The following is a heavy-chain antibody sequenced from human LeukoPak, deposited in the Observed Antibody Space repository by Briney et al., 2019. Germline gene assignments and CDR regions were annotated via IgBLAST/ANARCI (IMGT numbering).Heavy chain of an antibody. Sequence: ASVKVSCKASGGTFSSYAISWVRQAPGQGLEWMGGIIPIFGTANYAQKFQGRVMITADESTSTAYMELSSLRSEDTAVYYCAREVQVVPAATHYYYYYMDVWGKGTTVTVSS. CDR2: IIPIFGTA. CDR3: AREVQVVPAATHYYYYYMDV. J-gene: IGHJ6*03. V-gene: IGHV1-69*13. D-gene: IGHD2-2*01. CDR1: GGTFSSYA.